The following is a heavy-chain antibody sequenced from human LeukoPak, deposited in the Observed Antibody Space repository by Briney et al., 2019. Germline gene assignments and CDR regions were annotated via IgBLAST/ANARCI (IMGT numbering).Heavy chain of an antibody. J-gene: IGHJ4*02. CDR2: ISGGGETV. CDR3: AKYTRSFDY. CDR1: GFTFSSFE. Sequence: QPGGSLRLSCAASGFTFSSFEMNWVRQAPGKGLEWVSYISGGGETVYYTDSVKGRFTISRDNAKNSLYLQMDSLRAEDTAVYYCAKYTRSFDYWGQGTLITVSS. V-gene: IGHV3-48*03. D-gene: IGHD6-6*01.